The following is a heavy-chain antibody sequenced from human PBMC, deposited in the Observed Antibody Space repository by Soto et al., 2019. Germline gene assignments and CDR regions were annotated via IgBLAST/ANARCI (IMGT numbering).Heavy chain of an antibody. CDR1: GGSISSYY. CDR2: IYYSGST. D-gene: IGHD6-13*01. J-gene: IGHJ4*02. V-gene: IGHV4-59*08. CDR3: ARHYTPPHNSSWYPTTPNFDY. Sequence: PSETLSLTCTVSGGSISSYYWSWIRQPPGKGLEWIGYIYYSGSTNYNPSLKSRVTISVDTSKNQFSLKLSSVTAADTAVYYCARHYTPPHNSSWYPTTPNFDYWGQGTLVTVSS.